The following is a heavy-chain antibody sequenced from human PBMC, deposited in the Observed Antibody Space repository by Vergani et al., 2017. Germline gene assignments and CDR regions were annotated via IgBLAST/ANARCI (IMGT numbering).Heavy chain of an antibody. CDR1: GGSISSDNYY. CDR2: IYYSGST. CDR3: ARGRYYGERAKNYYYYYMDV. V-gene: IGHV4-31*03. Sequence: QVQLQESGPGLVKPSQTLSLTCTVSGGSISSDNYYWSWIRQHPGKGLEWIGYIYYSGSTYYNPSLKSRVTISVDTSKNQFSLKLSSVTAADTAVYYCARGRYYGERAKNYYYYYMDVWGKGTTVTVSS. D-gene: IGHD3-10*01. J-gene: IGHJ6*03.